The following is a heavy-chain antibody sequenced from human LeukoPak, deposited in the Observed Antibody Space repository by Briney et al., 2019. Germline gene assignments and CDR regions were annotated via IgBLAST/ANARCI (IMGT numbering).Heavy chain of an antibody. J-gene: IGHJ4*02. Sequence: PSETLSLTCAVYGGSFGGYYWSWIRQPPGKGLEWIGEINHSGSTNYNPSLKSRVTISVDTSKNQFSLKLSSVTAADTAVYYCARTWGYSYGLDYWGQGTLVTVSS. CDR1: GGSFGGYY. V-gene: IGHV4-34*01. CDR3: ARTWGYSYGLDY. CDR2: INHSGST. D-gene: IGHD5-18*01.